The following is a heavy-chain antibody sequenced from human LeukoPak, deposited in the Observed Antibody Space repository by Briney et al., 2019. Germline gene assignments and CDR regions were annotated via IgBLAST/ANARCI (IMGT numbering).Heavy chain of an antibody. V-gene: IGHV4-61*02. D-gene: IGHD6-13*01. Sequence: SETLSLTCTVSGGSISSGTYYWTWIRQPAGKGLEWIGRIYTSGSTNYNPSLKSRVTISVDTSKNQFSLKLTSVTAADTAVYYCARNIAAAAPYYFDYWGQGTLVTVSS. CDR1: GGSISSGTYY. J-gene: IGHJ4*02. CDR2: IYTSGST. CDR3: ARNIAAAAPYYFDY.